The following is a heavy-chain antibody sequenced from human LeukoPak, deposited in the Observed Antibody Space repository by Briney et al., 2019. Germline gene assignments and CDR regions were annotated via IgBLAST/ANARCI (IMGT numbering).Heavy chain of an antibody. D-gene: IGHD1-26*01. Sequence: SGGSLRLSCAASGFTFSSYWMSWVRQAPGKGLEWVANIKQDGSNKYYADSVKGRFTISRDNSKNTLYLQMNSLRAEDTAVYYCAKGLSGGSYFFDYWGQGTLVTVSS. CDR3: AKGLSGGSYFFDY. CDR1: GFTFSSYW. V-gene: IGHV3-7*01. J-gene: IGHJ4*02. CDR2: IKQDGSNK.